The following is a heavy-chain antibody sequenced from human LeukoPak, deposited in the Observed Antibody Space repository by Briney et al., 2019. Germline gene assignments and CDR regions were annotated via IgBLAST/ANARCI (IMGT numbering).Heavy chain of an antibody. CDR3: AKNLGSGYNSFDY. Sequence: QTGGSLRLSCAASGFTFSRHGMHWVRQAPGKGLEWVAVISYDGSDKYYADSVKGRFTISRDTSKNTLYLQMNSLRAEDTAVYSCAKNLGSGYNSFDYWGQGTLVTVSS. D-gene: IGHD1-1*01. CDR2: ISYDGSDK. CDR1: GFTFSRHG. J-gene: IGHJ4*02. V-gene: IGHV3-30*18.